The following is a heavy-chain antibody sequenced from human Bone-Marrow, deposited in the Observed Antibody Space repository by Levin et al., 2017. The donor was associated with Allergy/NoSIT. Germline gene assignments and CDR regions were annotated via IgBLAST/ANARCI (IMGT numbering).Heavy chain of an antibody. V-gene: IGHV3-23*01. CDR3: AKGSCSSTSCSKYYYYGMDV. Sequence: PGGSLRLSCAASGFTFSSSAMSWVRQAPGKGLEWVSGISSAGGGPYYADSVKGRFTISRDNARNTLYLQMNSLRAEDTAVYYCAKGSCSSTSCSKYYYYGMDVWGQGTTVTVSS. D-gene: IGHD2-2*01. CDR1: GFTFSSSA. J-gene: IGHJ6*02. CDR2: ISSAGGGP.